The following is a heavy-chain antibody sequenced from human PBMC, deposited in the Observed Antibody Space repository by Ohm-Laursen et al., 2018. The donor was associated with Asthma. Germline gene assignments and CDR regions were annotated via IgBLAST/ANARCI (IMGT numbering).Heavy chain of an antibody. V-gene: IGHV3-33*01. J-gene: IGHJ4*02. Sequence: SLRLSCTASGFIFTNYGMHWVRQAPGKGLEWVAVVWYDGTNKYYGDSVKGRFTISRDNSKNTVDLQMNSLRAEDTAVYYCARDPYDSSGYHFDYWGQGTLVTVSS. CDR3: ARDPYDSSGYHFDY. CDR1: GFIFTNYG. CDR2: VWYDGTNK. D-gene: IGHD3-22*01.